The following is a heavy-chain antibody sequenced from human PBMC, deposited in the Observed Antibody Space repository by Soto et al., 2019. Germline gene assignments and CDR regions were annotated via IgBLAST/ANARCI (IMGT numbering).Heavy chain of an antibody. CDR2: ISSSSSDI. D-gene: IGHD1-26*01. J-gene: IGHJ6*02. Sequence: EVQLVESGGGLVKPGGSLRLSCAASGFTFSSYSMNWVRQAPGKGLEWVSSISSSSSDIYYADSVKGRFTISRDNAKNSLYLQMNSLRAEDTAVYYCARDILGWEPTLSYCMDVWGQGTTVTVSS. CDR1: GFTFSSYS. CDR3: ARDILGWEPTLSYCMDV. V-gene: IGHV3-21*01.